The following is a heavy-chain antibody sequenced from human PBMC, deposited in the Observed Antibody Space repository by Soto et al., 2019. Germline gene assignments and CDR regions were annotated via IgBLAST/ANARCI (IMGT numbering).Heavy chain of an antibody. CDR2: INNSGDS. J-gene: IGHJ4*02. CDR1: GFSISSGYY. V-gene: IGHV4-38-2*01. Sequence: SETLSLTCAVSGFSISSGYYWGWIRQPPGKGLEWIGNINNSGDSNYNPSLKSRVTMSVDTSKNQFSLKLSSVTAADPAVYYCARGFVYWGQGTLVTVSS. CDR3: ARGFVY.